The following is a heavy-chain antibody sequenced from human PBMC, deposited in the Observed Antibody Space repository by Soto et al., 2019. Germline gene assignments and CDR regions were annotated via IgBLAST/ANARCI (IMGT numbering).Heavy chain of an antibody. V-gene: IGHV3-23*01. J-gene: IGHJ6*02. CDR1: GFTFSSYA. CDR3: AKEGHCSGGSCEAGHYYYYGMDV. D-gene: IGHD2-15*01. Sequence: PGGSLRLSCAASGFTFSSYAMSWVRQAPGKGLEWVSAISGSGGSTYYADSVKGRFTISRDNSKNTLYLQMNSLRAEDTAVYYCAKEGHCSGGSCEAGHYYYYGMDVWGQGTTVTVSS. CDR2: ISGSGGST.